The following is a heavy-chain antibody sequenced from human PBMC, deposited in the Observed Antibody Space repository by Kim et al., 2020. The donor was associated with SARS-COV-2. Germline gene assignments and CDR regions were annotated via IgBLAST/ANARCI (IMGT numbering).Heavy chain of an antibody. CDR3: ARTRDDYGHFQH. J-gene: IGHJ1*01. CDR1: GGTFSSYA. CDR2: IIPIFGTA. V-gene: IGHV1-69*13. D-gene: IGHD4-17*01. Sequence: SVKVSCKASGGTFSSYAISWVRQAPGQGLEWMGGIIPIFGTANYAQKFQGRVTITADESTSTAYMELSSLRSEDTAVYYCARTRDDYGHFQHWGQGTLVTVSS.